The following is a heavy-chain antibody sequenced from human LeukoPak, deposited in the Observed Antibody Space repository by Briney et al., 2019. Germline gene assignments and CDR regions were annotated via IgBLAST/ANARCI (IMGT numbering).Heavy chain of an antibody. CDR1: GFTFSSYG. J-gene: IGHJ3*02. Sequence: GRSLRLSCAASGFTFSSYGMHWVRQAPGKGLEWVAVISYDGSNKYYADSVKGRFTISRDNSKNTLYLQMNSLRAEDTAVYYCAKVLQLRFLEWLLDIWGQGTMVTVSS. CDR3: AKVLQLRFLEWLLDI. CDR2: ISYDGSNK. V-gene: IGHV3-30*18. D-gene: IGHD3-3*01.